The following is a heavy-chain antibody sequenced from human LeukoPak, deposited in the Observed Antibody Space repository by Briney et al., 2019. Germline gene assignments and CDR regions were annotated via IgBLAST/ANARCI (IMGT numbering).Heavy chain of an antibody. D-gene: IGHD3-22*01. CDR3: AKGSYYDSSGSFYFDY. Sequence: GGSLRLSCAASGFTFSSYAMSWVRQAPGKGLEWVSGISGSGDNTYYADSVKGRFSISRDNSENTLYVQVNSLGTEDTAAYYCAKGSYYDSSGSFYFDYWGQGTLVTVSS. CDR1: GFTFSSYA. J-gene: IGHJ4*02. CDR2: ISGSGDNT. V-gene: IGHV3-23*01.